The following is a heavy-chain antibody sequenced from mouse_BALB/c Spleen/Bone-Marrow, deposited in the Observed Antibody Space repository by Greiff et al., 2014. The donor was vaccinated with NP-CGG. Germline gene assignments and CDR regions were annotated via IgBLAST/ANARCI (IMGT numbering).Heavy chain of an antibody. Sequence: EVKLEESGGGLVQPGGSWKLSCAASGFTFSSFGMHWVRQAPEKGLEWVAYISSGSSTIYYADTVKGRFTISRDNPKNTLFLQMTSLRSEDTAMYYCARMYFDYWGQGTTLTVSS. V-gene: IGHV5-17*02. CDR3: ARMYFDY. CDR2: ISSGSSTI. CDR1: GFTFSSFG. J-gene: IGHJ2*01.